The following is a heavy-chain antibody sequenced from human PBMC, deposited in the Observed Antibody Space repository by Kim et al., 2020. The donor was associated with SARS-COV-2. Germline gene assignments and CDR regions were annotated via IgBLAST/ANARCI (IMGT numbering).Heavy chain of an antibody. CDR2: IIPILGIA. CDR3: ARDQSPYGSGSYSPYYYGMDV. J-gene: IGHJ6*02. CDR1: GGTFSSYA. D-gene: IGHD3-10*01. Sequence: SVKVSCKASGGTFSSYAISWVRQAPGQGLEWMGRIIPILGIANYAQKFQGRVTITADKSTSTAYMELSSLRSEDTAVYYCARDQSPYGSGSYSPYYYGMDVWGQGTTVTVSS. V-gene: IGHV1-69*04.